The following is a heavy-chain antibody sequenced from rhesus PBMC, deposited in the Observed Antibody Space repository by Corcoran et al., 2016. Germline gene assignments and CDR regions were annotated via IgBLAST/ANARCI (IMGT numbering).Heavy chain of an antibody. CDR1: GGRMSESSF. V-gene: IGHV4S9*01. CDR2: MYANSVT. Sequence: QVQLQESGPGLVQSSETLSLTRAVSGGRMSESSFWHWLRQPPEKGLEWVGNMYANSVTSYNPSLKSRVTISKDTSNNQFFLEVTSVTAADTAVYYCASPFERGRFEVWGAGIFVTVSS. D-gene: IGHD3-34*01. CDR3: ASPFERGRFEV. J-gene: IGHJ5-1*01.